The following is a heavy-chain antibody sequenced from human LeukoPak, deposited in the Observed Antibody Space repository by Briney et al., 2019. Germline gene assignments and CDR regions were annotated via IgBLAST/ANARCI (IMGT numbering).Heavy chain of an antibody. Sequence: SETLSLTCAVYGGSFSGYYWSWIRQPPGKGLEWIGEINHRGSTNYNPSLKSRLTISVDTSKNQFSLKLSSVTAADTAVYYCARSGMEWPAAPFDYWGQGTLVTVSS. J-gene: IGHJ4*02. V-gene: IGHV4-34*01. CDR3: ARSGMEWPAAPFDY. CDR2: INHRGST. D-gene: IGHD3-3*01. CDR1: GGSFSGYY.